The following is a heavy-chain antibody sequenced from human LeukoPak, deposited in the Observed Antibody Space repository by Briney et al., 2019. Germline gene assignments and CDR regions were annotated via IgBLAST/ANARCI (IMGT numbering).Heavy chain of an antibody. CDR2: ISSSSSTI. Sequence: GGSLRLSCAASGFTFNNFEMNWVRQAPGKGLEWVSYISSSSSTIYYADSVKGRFTISRDNAKNSLYLQMNSLRAEDTAVYYCAREVPYGAFDIWGQGTMVTVSS. V-gene: IGHV3-48*03. CDR3: AREVPYGAFDI. D-gene: IGHD2-2*01. CDR1: GFTFNNFE. J-gene: IGHJ3*02.